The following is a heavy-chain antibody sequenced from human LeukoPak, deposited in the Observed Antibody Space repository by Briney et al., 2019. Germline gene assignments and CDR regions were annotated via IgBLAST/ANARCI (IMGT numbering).Heavy chain of an antibody. CDR3: AREKWDCGGDCLDY. D-gene: IGHD2-21*02. V-gene: IGHV3-48*03. J-gene: IGHJ4*02. CDR1: GFTFSSYE. Sequence: GGSLRLSCAASGFTFSSYEMNWVRQGPGKGLEGGSYISSSGSSIYYADSLKGRFTVSRDNAKNSLHLQINSLRADDTAVYYCAREKWDCGGDCLDYWGQGTLVTVSS. CDR2: ISSSGSSI.